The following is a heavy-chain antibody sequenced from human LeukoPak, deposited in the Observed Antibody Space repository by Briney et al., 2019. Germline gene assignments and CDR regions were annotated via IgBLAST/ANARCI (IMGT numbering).Heavy chain of an antibody. CDR3: ARGLLTMVRGVIIEYFDY. CDR1: GFTFSSYW. Sequence: GGSLRLSCAASGFTFSSYWMSWVRQAPGKGLEWVANIKQDGSEKYYVDSVKGRFTISRDNAKNSLYLQMNSLRAEDTAVYYCARGLLTMVRGVIIEYFDYWGQGTLVTVSS. D-gene: IGHD3-10*01. CDR2: IKQDGSEK. V-gene: IGHV3-7*01. J-gene: IGHJ4*02.